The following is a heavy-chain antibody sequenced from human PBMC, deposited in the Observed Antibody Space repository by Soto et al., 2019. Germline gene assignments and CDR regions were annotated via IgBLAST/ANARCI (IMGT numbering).Heavy chain of an antibody. J-gene: IGHJ5*01. V-gene: IGHV4-39*01. D-gene: IGHD3-3*01. Sequence: QLQLQESGPGLVKPSETLSLTCSVSNGSISNPIYYWAWIRQLPGKGLEWIGSIFYNGNAYYNPSLKSRVTMSVDTYQNQFSLKLSSVTAADTAVYYCAGRTSLASVEIFSGGLSGYNWVDPWGRGTLVTVS. CDR3: AGRTSLASVEIFSGGLSGYNWVDP. CDR1: NGSISNPIYY. CDR2: IFYNGNA.